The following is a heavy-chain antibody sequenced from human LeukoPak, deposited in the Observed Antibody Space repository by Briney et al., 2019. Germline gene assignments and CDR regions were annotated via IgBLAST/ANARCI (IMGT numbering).Heavy chain of an antibody. CDR3: ARGGTAVAGIYNAFDI. D-gene: IGHD6-19*01. J-gene: IGHJ3*02. CDR2: IYSGGST. Sequence: PGGSLRLSCAASGFTVSSNYMSWVRQAPGKGLEWVSVIYSGGSTYYADSVKGRFTISRDNSKNTLYLQMNSLRAEDTAVYYCARGGTAVAGIYNAFDIWGQGTMVTVSS. CDR1: GFTVSSNY. V-gene: IGHV3-53*01.